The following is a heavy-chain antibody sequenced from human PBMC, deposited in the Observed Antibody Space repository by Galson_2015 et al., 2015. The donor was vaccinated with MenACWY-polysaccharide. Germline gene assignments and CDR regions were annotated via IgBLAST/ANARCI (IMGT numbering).Heavy chain of an antibody. CDR1: GFTVSSNY. J-gene: IGHJ3*02. Sequence: SLRLSCAASGFTVSSNYMSWVRQAPGKGLEWVSVIYSGGSTYYADSVKGRFTISRDNSKNTLYLQMNSLRAEDTAVYYCARDLNYYDSSGYKLAGRRVAFDIWGQGTMVPVSS. CDR2: IYSGGST. CDR3: ARDLNYYDSSGYKLAGRRVAFDI. V-gene: IGHV3-66*01. D-gene: IGHD3-22*01.